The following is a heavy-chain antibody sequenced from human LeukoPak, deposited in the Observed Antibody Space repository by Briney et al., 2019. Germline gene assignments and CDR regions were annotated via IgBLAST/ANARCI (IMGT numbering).Heavy chain of an antibody. D-gene: IGHD6-6*01. V-gene: IGHV3-11*04. CDR1: GFTFSDYY. CDR2: ISSGGSTI. CDR3: AREFSRSSV. Sequence: GGSLRLSCAVSGFTFSDYYMSWIRQAPGKGLEWVSYISSGGSTISHADSVRGRFTISRDNAKNTLYLQMNSLRADDTAVYYCAREFSRSSVWGQGTLVTVSP. J-gene: IGHJ4*02.